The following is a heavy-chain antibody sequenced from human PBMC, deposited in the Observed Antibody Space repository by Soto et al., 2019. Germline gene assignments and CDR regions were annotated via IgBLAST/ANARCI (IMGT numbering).Heavy chain of an antibody. CDR1: GGSISSGGYY. CDR2: IYYSGST. J-gene: IGHJ4*02. CDR3: ARGVRIAAAGTWGFDY. D-gene: IGHD6-13*01. Sequence: QVQLQESGPGLVKPSQTLSLTCTVSGGSISSGGYYWSWIRQHPGKGLEWIGYIYYSGSTYYNPSLKSRVTISVDTSKNQFSLKLSSVTAADTAVYYCARGVRIAAAGTWGFDYWGQGTLVTVSS. V-gene: IGHV4-31*03.